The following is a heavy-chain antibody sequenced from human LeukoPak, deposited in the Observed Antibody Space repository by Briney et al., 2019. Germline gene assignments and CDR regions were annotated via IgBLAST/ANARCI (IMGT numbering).Heavy chain of an antibody. CDR3: ARYVWGSYPTFEDY. CDR2: IYYSGST. CDR1: GGSISSHC. D-gene: IGHD3-16*02. Sequence: SETLSLTCTVSGGSISSHCWSWIRQPPGKGLEWIGYIYYSGSTNYNPSLKSRVTISVDTSKNQFSLRLSSVTAADTAVYYCARYVWGSYPTFEDYWGQGTLVTVSS. V-gene: IGHV4-59*11. J-gene: IGHJ4*02.